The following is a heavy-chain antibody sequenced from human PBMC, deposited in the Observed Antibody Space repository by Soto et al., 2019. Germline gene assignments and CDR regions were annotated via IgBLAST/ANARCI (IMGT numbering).Heavy chain of an antibody. Sequence: QVQLVESGGGVVQPGRSLTLSCAASGLTFRSYGMHWVRQAPGEGLEWVAVISDDGSNKYYADSVKGRFTISRDNSKNTLYLQMNSLRAEDTAVYYCARLGSYLDYWGQGTLVTVSS. CDR2: ISDDGSNK. J-gene: IGHJ4*02. D-gene: IGHD1-26*01. CDR3: ARLGSYLDY. V-gene: IGHV3-30*03. CDR1: GLTFRSYG.